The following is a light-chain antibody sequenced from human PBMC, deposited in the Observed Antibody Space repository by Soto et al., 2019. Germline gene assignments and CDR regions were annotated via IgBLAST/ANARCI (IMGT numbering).Light chain of an antibody. J-gene: IGLJ2*01. Sequence: QSVLTQPPSVSGAPGQRVTISCTGSSSNIGAGYDVYWYQQLPGTAPKLLIYGNSNRPSGVPDRFSGSKSGTSASLAITGPEGEDGRDYYCQSYASTLGGSIFGGGPNLPAL. CDR3: QSYASTLGGSI. V-gene: IGLV1-40*01. CDR1: SSNIGAGYD. CDR2: GNS.